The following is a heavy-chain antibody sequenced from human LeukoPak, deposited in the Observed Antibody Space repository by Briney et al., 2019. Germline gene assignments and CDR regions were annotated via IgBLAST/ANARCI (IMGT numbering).Heavy chain of an antibody. CDR2: ISGSGGST. Sequence: PGGSLRLSCTASGFTFSSYVMSWVRQAPGKGLEWVSAISGSGGSTYYADSVKGRFTISRDNSMNTLFLQMNSLRPDDTAVYYCAKDPANGSGSWFYWGQGTLVTVSS. J-gene: IGHJ4*02. D-gene: IGHD3-22*01. CDR1: GFTFSSYV. V-gene: IGHV3-23*01. CDR3: AKDPANGSGSWFY.